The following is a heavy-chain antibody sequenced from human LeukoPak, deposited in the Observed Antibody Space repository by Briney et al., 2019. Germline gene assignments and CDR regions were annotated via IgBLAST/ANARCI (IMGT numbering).Heavy chain of an antibody. J-gene: IGHJ4*02. Sequence: GSLRLSCAASGFTVSSNYMSWVRQAPGKGLEWVSVIYSGGSTYYADSVKGRFTISRDNSKNTLYLQMNSLRAEDTAVYYCAKGNGLEVVTAIGSYWGQGTLVTVSS. D-gene: IGHD2-21*02. CDR2: IYSGGST. CDR3: AKGNGLEVVTAIGSY. V-gene: IGHV3-53*01. CDR1: GFTVSSNY.